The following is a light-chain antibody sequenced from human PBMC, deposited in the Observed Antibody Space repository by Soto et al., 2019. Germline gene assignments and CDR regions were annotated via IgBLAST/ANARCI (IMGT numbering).Light chain of an antibody. CDR1: SSNIGSHY. Sequence: QSVLTQPPSASGTPGQRVTISCSGSSSNIGSHYVYWYRQLPGTAPNVLIYRNDERPSGVPDRFSGSKSGSSASLAISGLRSEDEAEYYCSAWDDSLSGPVFGRGTKLTVL. CDR2: RND. V-gene: IGLV1-47*01. J-gene: IGLJ3*02. CDR3: SAWDDSLSGPV.